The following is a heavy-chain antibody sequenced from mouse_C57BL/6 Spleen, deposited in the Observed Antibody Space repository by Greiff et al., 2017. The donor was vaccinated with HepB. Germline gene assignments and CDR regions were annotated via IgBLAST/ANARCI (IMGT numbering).Heavy chain of an antibody. V-gene: IGHV5-4*03. CDR3: ASLPHYYAMDY. Sequence: EVKLVESGGGLVKPGGSLKLSCAASGFTFSSYAMSWVRQTPEKRLEWVATISDGGSYTYYPDNVKGRVTISRDNAKNNLYLQMSHLKSEDTAMYYCASLPHYYAMDYWGQGTSVTVSS. D-gene: IGHD5-1*01. CDR2: ISDGGSYT. J-gene: IGHJ4*01. CDR1: GFTFSSYA.